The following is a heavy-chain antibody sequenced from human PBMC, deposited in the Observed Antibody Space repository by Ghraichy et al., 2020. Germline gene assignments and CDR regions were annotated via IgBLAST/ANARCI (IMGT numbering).Heavy chain of an antibody. V-gene: IGHV4-59*01. J-gene: IGHJ4*02. D-gene: IGHD6-13*01. Sequence: SETLSLTCTVSGGSISSYYWSWIRQPPGKALEWIGYIYYSGSTNYNPSLKSRVTISVDTSKNQFSLKLSSVTAADTAVYYCATESSSVGTLVHWGQGTLVTVSS. CDR1: GGSISSYY. CDR2: IYYSGST. CDR3: ATESSSVGTLVH.